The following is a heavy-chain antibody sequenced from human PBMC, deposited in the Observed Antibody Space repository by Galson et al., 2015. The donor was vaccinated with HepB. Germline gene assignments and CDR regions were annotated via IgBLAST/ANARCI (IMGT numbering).Heavy chain of an antibody. Sequence: SVKVSCKASGYTFTSYAMHWVRQAPGQRLEWMGWISAGNGNTKYSQKFQGRVTITRDTSASTAYMELSSLRSEDTAVYYCARGHCSSTSCYPSYYYYYYYMDVWGKGTTVTVSS. D-gene: IGHD2-2*01. CDR1: GYTFTSYA. V-gene: IGHV1-3*01. J-gene: IGHJ6*03. CDR2: ISAGNGNT. CDR3: ARGHCSSTSCYPSYYYYYYYMDV.